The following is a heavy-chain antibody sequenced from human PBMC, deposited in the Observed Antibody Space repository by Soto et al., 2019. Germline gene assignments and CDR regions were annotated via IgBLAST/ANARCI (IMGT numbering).Heavy chain of an antibody. Sequence: PGGSLTLSCAASGFPFSSYAMSWVLQAPGKGLEWVSAISGSGGSTYYADSVKGRFTISRDNSKNTLYLQMNSLRAEDTAVYYCAKKGGRYYYDSSNFEYWGQGTLVTVSS. V-gene: IGHV3-23*01. D-gene: IGHD3-22*01. CDR2: ISGSGGST. J-gene: IGHJ4*02. CDR3: AKKGGRYYYDSSNFEY. CDR1: GFPFSSYA.